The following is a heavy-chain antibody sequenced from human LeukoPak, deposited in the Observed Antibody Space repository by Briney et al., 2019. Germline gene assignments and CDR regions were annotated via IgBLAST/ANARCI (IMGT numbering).Heavy chain of an antibody. V-gene: IGHV3-66*01. J-gene: IGHJ4*02. CDR2: IYSGDNT. CDR1: GGSISSGGYY. Sequence: ETLSLTCTVSGGSISSGGYYWSWVRQAPGKGLEWVSIIYSGDNTYYADSVKGRFTISRDNSKNTLYLQMNSLRVEDTAVYYCARDRGSGYDPGYFDYWGQGTLVTVSS. D-gene: IGHD5-12*01. CDR3: ARDRGSGYDPGYFDY.